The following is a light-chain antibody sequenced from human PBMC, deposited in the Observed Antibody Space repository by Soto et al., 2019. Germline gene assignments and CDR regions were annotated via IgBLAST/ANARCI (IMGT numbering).Light chain of an antibody. CDR1: SSNIGADFD. Sequence: QSVLTQPPSVSGAPGQRVTISCTGSSSNIGADFDVHWYQHLPGTAPKLLISHNNNRPSGVPDRFSGSKSGTSASLAITGLQADDEAVYYCQSRDSSLSSSGVLGGGTKLTVL. CDR3: QSRDSSLSSSGV. J-gene: IGLJ3*02. V-gene: IGLV1-40*01. CDR2: HNN.